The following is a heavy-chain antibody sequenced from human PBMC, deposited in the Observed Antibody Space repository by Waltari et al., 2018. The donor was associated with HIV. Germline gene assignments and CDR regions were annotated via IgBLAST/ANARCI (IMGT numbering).Heavy chain of an antibody. J-gene: IGHJ5*02. CDR1: NFRALDNY. Sequence: EAQLVTAGGRLVLPGGSLRLSRTAPNFRALDNYITWFRQAPGKGMGGASVRLVDGTSHYSDAVQGRFILSGDKSKNTVFLPMNFLIVEGTALYVWAKGVKFYGPWGQGTQVTVSP. V-gene: IGHV3-53*04. CDR3: AKGVKFYGP. CDR2: RLVDGTS. D-gene: IGHD3-16*01.